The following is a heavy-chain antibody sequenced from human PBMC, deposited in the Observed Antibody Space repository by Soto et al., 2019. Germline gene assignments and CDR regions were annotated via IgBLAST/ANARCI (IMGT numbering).Heavy chain of an antibody. CDR1: GFTFSSYA. V-gene: IGHV3-23*01. CDR3: AKAIVYVGAHYFDY. J-gene: IGHJ4*02. CDR2: ISGSGGST. Sequence: GGSLSLSCAASGFTFSSYAMSWVRQAPGKGLEWVSAISGSGGSTYYADSVKGRFTISRDNSKNTLYLQMNSLRAEDTAVYYCAKAIVYVGAHYFDYWGQGTLVTVSS. D-gene: IGHD3-16*01.